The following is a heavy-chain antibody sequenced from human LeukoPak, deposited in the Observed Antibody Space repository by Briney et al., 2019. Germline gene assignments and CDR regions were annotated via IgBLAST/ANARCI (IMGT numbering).Heavy chain of an antibody. CDR2: MYYSGST. D-gene: IGHD5-18*01. CDR1: GGSISSSSYY. CDR3: AREFRGHALQLWPHFDY. J-gene: IGHJ4*02. V-gene: IGHV4-39*07. Sequence: KPSETLSLTCTVSGGSISSSSYYWGWIRQPPGKGLEWIGSMYYSGSTYYNPSLKSRVTISVDTSKNQFSLKLSSVTAADTAVYYCAREFRGHALQLWPHFDYWGQGTLVTVSS.